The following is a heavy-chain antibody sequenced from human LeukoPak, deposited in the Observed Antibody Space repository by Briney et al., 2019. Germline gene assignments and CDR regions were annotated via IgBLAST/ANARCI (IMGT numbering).Heavy chain of an antibody. CDR2: IWHDGATK. J-gene: IGHJ3*01. CDR3: ARELLGEGPDAFDV. V-gene: IGHV3-33*01. CDR1: GFIFSNYA. Sequence: GGSLRLTCKTSGFIFSNYAMHWVRQAPGKGLDWVAMIWHDGATKFYADSVKGRFTISRDNSKDTLYLQMDSLRAEDTAVFYCARELLGEGPDAFDVWGQGTIVTVSS. D-gene: IGHD3-16*01.